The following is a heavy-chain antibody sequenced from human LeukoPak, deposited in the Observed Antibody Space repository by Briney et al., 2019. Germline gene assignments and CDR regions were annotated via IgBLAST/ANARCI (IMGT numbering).Heavy chain of an antibody. D-gene: IGHD4-17*01. J-gene: IGHJ4*02. CDR3: ARERYGDYVDY. Sequence: SETLSLTCAVYGGSFSGYYWSWIRQPPGKGLEWIGYIYYSGSTNYNPSLKSRVTISVDTSKNQFSLKLSSVTAADTAVYYCARERYGDYVDYWGQGTLVTVSS. CDR1: GGSFSGYY. V-gene: IGHV4-59*01. CDR2: IYYSGST.